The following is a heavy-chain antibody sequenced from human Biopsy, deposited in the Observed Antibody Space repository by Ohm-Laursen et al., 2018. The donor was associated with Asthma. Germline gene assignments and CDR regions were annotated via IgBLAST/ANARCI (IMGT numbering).Heavy chain of an antibody. Sequence: TLSLTWTVSGVSIRSYYWTWIRQPPGKGLEWIGNIHYSGSTYSNPSLKSRVTISVDTSKKQISLRLSSVIAADTAVYYCAGFCSGGNCPDHWGQGTLVTVSS. V-gene: IGHV4-59*01. D-gene: IGHD2-15*01. CDR3: AGFCSGGNCPDH. CDR1: GVSIRSYY. J-gene: IGHJ4*02. CDR2: IHYSGST.